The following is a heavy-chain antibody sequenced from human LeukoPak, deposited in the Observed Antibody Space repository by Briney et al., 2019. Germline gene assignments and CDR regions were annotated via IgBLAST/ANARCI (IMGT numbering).Heavy chain of an antibody. D-gene: IGHD2-2*01. CDR2: INGDGSWT. J-gene: IGHJ4*02. CDR3: VSFYETY. CDR1: GNYW. Sequence: GGSLRLSCAASGNYWMHWFRQAPGKGLLWVSHINGDGSWTTYADSVKGRFTISKDNAKNTVYLQMNNLRAEDTAVYYCVSFYETYWGRGTLVTVSS. V-gene: IGHV3-74*01.